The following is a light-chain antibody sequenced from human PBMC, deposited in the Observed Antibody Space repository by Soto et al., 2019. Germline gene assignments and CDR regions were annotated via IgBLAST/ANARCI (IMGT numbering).Light chain of an antibody. Sequence: VLPQSPDTLSLSPGDRATLSCRASQSVRSTFLAWYQQKPGQAPRLLIYGASNRAAGIPERFSGSASGTEFTLPISRLEPDDSAVYYCQQRHMWPITFGQGTRLEIK. J-gene: IGKJ5*01. V-gene: IGKV3D-20*02. CDR2: GAS. CDR3: QQRHMWPIT. CDR1: QSVRSTF.